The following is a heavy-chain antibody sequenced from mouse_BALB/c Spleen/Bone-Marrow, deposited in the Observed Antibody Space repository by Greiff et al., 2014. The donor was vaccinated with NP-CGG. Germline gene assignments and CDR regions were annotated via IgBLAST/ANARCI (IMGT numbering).Heavy chain of an antibody. CDR3: ARDYRYDYAMDY. V-gene: IGHV1-9*01. D-gene: IGHD2-14*01. CDR2: ILPGSGTT. J-gene: IGHJ4*01. CDR1: GYTFSSYW. Sequence: VKLQESGAELMKPGASVKISCKATGYTFSSYWIEWVKQRPGHGLEWIGEILPGSGTTNYNGKFKGKAKFTADTSSNTAYMQFSSLTSEDSAVYYCARDYRYDYAMDYWGQGTSVTVSS.